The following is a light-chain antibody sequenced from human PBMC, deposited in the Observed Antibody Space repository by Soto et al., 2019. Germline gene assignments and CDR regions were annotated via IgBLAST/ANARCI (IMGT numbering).Light chain of an antibody. J-gene: IGKJ4*01. CDR1: QSVSSKY. Sequence: EIVLTQSPGTLSLSPGGRATLSCRTSQSVSSKYLAWYQQKPGQAPRLLIYGASNRATGIPDRFSGSGSGTDFTLTISRLAPEDFAEYYCQQYGSSSTFGGGTKVEIK. CDR3: QQYGSSST. V-gene: IGKV3-20*01. CDR2: GAS.